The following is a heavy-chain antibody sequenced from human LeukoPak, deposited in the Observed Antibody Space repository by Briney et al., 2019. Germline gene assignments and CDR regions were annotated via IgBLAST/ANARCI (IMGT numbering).Heavy chain of an antibody. CDR3: ARVQDGSNWYEYFQH. V-gene: IGHV3-21*01. D-gene: IGHD6-13*01. Sequence: GGSLRLSCAASGFTFSTYTMTWVRQAPGKGLEWVSSISRSSSYIYYADSVKGRFTISRDNAKNSLFLQTNSLRAEDTAVYYCARVQDGSNWYEYFQHWGQGTLVTVSS. J-gene: IGHJ1*01. CDR1: GFTFSTYT. CDR2: ISRSSSYI.